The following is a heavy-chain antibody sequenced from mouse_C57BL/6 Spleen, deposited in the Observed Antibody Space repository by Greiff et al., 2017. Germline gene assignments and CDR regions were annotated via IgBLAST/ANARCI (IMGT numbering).Heavy chain of an antibody. Sequence: EVNVVESGGDLVKPGGSLKLSCAASGFTFSSYGMSWVRQTPDKRLEWVATISSGGSYTYYPDSVKGRFTISRDNAKNTLYLQMSSLKSEDTAMYYCARRFYYGSREAMDYWGQGTSVTVSS. V-gene: IGHV5-6*02. CDR1: GFTFSSYG. J-gene: IGHJ4*01. CDR3: ARRFYYGSREAMDY. D-gene: IGHD1-1*01. CDR2: ISSGGSYT.